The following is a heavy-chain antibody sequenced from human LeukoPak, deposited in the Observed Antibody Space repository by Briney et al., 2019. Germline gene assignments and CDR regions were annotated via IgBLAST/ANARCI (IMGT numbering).Heavy chain of an antibody. CDR3: AKDRGGDKPYYFDY. J-gene: IGHJ4*02. Sequence: PGGSLRLSCAASGFTFSSYGMHWVRQAPGKGLEWVAFIRYDGSNKYYADSVKGRFTISRDNSKNTLYLQMNSLRAEDTAVYYCAKDRGGDKPYYFDYWGQGTLVTVSS. CDR2: IRYDGSNK. D-gene: IGHD2-21*02. CDR1: GFTFSSYG. V-gene: IGHV3-30*02.